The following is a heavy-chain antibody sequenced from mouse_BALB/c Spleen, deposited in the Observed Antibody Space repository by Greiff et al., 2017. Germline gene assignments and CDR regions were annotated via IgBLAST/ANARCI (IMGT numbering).Heavy chain of an antibody. V-gene: IGHV14-3*02. J-gene: IGHJ3*02. CDR3: ASENYYGSSDR. CDR1: GFNIKDTY. D-gene: IGHD1-1*01. CDR2: IDPANGNT. Sequence: VQLQQSGAELVKPGASVKLSCTASGFNIKDTYMHWVKQRPEQGLEWIGRIDPANGNTKYDPKFQGKATITADTSSNTAYLQLSSLTSEDTAVFYCASENYYGSSDRWGQGTLVTVSA.